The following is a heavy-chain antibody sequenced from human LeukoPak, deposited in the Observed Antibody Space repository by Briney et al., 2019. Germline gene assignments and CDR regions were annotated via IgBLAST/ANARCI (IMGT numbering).Heavy chain of an antibody. CDR2: IHHSGGT. CDR1: GDSVTSGSYY. V-gene: IGHV4-61*01. CDR3: AKAAGYSTIYWFDP. D-gene: IGHD6-13*01. Sequence: SETLSLTCTVSGDSVTSGSYYWSWIRQPPGKGLEWIAYIHHSGGTNYNPSLKSRVTMSVDTSNNQFSLKLNSVTAADTAVYYCAKAAGYSTIYWFDPWGQGTLVTVSS. J-gene: IGHJ5*02.